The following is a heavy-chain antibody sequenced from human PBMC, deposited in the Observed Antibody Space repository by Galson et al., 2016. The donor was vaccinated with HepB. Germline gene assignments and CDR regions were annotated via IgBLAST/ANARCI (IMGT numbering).Heavy chain of an antibody. CDR1: GFSFSRHS. D-gene: IGHD3-22*01. V-gene: IGHV3-48*02. J-gene: IGHJ4*02. CDR3: ARDGSGYYMWY. Sequence: SLRLSCAASGFSFSRHSMHWVRQAPGKGLEWVAYINDRSRSIFYAASVKGRFTISRDNAENTLYLQLAGLRDEDTAVYYCARDGSGYYMWYWGQGTLVTVSS. CDR2: INDRSRSI.